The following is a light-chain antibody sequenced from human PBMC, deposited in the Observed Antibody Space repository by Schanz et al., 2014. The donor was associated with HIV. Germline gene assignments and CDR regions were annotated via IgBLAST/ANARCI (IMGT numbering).Light chain of an antibody. CDR2: GSS. CDR1: QRVGDNF. V-gene: IGKV3-20*01. Sequence: EIVLTQSPATLSLSSGERASLSCRASQRVGDNFLAWYQQKPGQAPRLLIYGSSKRATGIPDRFSGSESGTDFTLTISRVEPEDYAVYHCQQYGSLPWTFGQGTKVEVK. J-gene: IGKJ1*01. CDR3: QQYGSLPWT.